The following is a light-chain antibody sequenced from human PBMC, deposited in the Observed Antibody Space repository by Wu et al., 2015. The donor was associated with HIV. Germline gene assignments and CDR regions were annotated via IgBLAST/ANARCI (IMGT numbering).Light chain of an antibody. Sequence: EIVLTQSPATLSLSPGERATLSCRASQSVSSHLAWYQQKPGQAPKLLIYGSSNRATGVPVKFSGSGSGTDFTLTINSLGPEDFAVYYCQQRSNWPWTFGQGTKVEMK. CDR2: GSS. V-gene: IGKV3-11*01. CDR3: QQRSNWPWT. CDR1: QSVSSH. J-gene: IGKJ1*01.